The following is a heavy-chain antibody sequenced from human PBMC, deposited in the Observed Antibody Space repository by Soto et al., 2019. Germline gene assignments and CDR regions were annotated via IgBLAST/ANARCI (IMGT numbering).Heavy chain of an antibody. CDR3: VKDYLGSSSPPLYFDY. V-gene: IGHV3-23*01. D-gene: IGHD6-6*01. Sequence: GGSLRLSCAASGFTFSNYAMSLVRQAPGKGLEWVSAISGSGVATYFADSVKGRFTISRDNSKNTLYLQMNSLRADDTAVYYCVKDYLGSSSPPLYFDYWGQGTLVTVSS. CDR2: ISGSGVAT. J-gene: IGHJ4*02. CDR1: GFTFSNYA.